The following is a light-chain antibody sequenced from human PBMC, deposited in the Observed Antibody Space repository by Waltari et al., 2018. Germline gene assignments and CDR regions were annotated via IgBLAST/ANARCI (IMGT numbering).Light chain of an antibody. CDR1: SSNIGNNS. J-gene: IGLJ7*01. Sequence: QSVLTQPPSASAAPGQRVTISCSGGSSNIGNNSVSWYRQFPGTAPKLLIYEDSERPSGIPGRFSGSKSGTSATLDITGLQAGDEADYYCGTWDSSLSGAVFGGGTHLTVL. CDR3: GTWDSSLSGAV. V-gene: IGLV1-51*02. CDR2: EDS.